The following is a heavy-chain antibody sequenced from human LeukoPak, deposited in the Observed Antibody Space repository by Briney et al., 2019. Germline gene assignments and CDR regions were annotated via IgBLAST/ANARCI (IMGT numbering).Heavy chain of an antibody. CDR1: GYTFTDHY. CDR3: ARGEGVNYRYSGFGYFNAVDY. Sequence: ASVKVSCKASGYTFTDHYIHWVRQAPGQGLEWMGWINPNSGGTNSAQKFQGRVTMTRDTSISTAYMELSRLRSDDTAVYYCARGEGVNYRYSGFGYFNAVDYWGQGTLVTVSS. J-gene: IGHJ4*02. V-gene: IGHV1-2*02. CDR2: INPNSGGT. D-gene: IGHD3-16*02.